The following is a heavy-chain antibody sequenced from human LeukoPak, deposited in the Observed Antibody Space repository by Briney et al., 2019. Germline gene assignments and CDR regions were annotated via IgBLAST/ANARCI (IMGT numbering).Heavy chain of an antibody. CDR3: ARNLIPEQLVVNF. Sequence: PSETLSLTCAVYGGSFSGYYWSWIRQPPGKELEWIGEINHSGSTNYNPSLKSRVTISVDTSKNQFSLNLQSVTPEDTAVYYCARNLIPEQLVVNFWGQGTLVTVSS. V-gene: IGHV4-34*01. D-gene: IGHD6-13*01. J-gene: IGHJ4*02. CDR2: INHSGST. CDR1: GGSFSGYY.